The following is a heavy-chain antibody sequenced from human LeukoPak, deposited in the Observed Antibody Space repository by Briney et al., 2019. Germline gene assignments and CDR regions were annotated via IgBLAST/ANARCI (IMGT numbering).Heavy chain of an antibody. CDR1: GGSISSGDYC. D-gene: IGHD2-2*02. CDR2: IYYSGST. Sequence: SETLSLTCTVSGGSISSGDYCWSWIRQPPGKGLEWIGYIYYSGSTYYNPSLKSRVTISVDTSKNQFSLKLSSVTAADTAVYYCARVVLSCSSTSCYTYYYYGMDVWGQGTTVTVSS. V-gene: IGHV4-30-4*01. J-gene: IGHJ6*02. CDR3: ARVVLSCSSTSCYTYYYYGMDV.